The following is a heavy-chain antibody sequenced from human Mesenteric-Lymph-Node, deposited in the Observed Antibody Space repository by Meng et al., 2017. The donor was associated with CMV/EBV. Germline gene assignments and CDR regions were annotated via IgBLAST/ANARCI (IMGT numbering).Heavy chain of an antibody. D-gene: IGHD3-10*01. CDR3: ARAQSSYYGSESRI. V-gene: IGHV3-30*04. J-gene: IGHJ4*02. CDR1: GFTFSSYA. CDR2: ISYDGSNK. Sequence: GGSLRLSCAASGFTFSSYAMHWVRQAPGKGLEWVAVISYDGSNKYYADHVEGRFTISRDKSKNMLYLQMNDLRVEDTATYFCARAQSSYYGSESRIWGQGTLVTVSS.